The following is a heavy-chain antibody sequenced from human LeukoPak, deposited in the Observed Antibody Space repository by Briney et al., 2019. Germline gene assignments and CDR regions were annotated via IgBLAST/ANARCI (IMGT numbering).Heavy chain of an antibody. D-gene: IGHD6-13*01. J-gene: IGHJ4*02. CDR2: ISSSGSTI. Sequence: KPGGSLRLSCAASGFTFSDYYMSWIRQAPGKGLEWVSYISSSGSTIYYADSVKGRFTISRDNAKNSLYLQMNSLRAEDTAVYYCARDPYPQAAAGPGLRGPFDYWGQGTLVTVSS. CDR3: ARDPYPQAAAGPGLRGPFDY. V-gene: IGHV3-11*04. CDR1: GFTFSDYY.